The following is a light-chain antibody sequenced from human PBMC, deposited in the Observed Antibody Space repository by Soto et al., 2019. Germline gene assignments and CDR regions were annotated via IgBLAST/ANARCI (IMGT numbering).Light chain of an antibody. CDR3: CSYAGRSSSSYV. CDR1: RSDVGGSKY. CDR2: EGS. V-gene: IGLV2-23*01. J-gene: IGLJ1*01. Sequence: QSALTQPASVSGSPGQSITISCTGTRSDVGGSKYVSWYQQYPGKAPKVMIYEGSKRPSGVSNRFSGSKSGNTASLTISGLQGEDEADYYCCSYAGRSSSSYVFGTGTKLTVL.